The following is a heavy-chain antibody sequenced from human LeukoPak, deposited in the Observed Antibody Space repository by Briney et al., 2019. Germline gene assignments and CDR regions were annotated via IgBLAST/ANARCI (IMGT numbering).Heavy chain of an antibody. D-gene: IGHD1-1*01. V-gene: IGHV3-30*02. CDR1: GFTLRGYG. J-gene: IGHJ4*02. Sequence: GGSLRLSCAASGFTLRGYGMHWVRQAPGKGLEWVAFIRYDGSGKPYADSVKGRFTISRDNSENTLYLQINSLRVEDTAVYYCAKDTPTTGYHLDSWGQGTLVTVSS. CDR3: AKDTPTTGYHLDS. CDR2: IRYDGSGK.